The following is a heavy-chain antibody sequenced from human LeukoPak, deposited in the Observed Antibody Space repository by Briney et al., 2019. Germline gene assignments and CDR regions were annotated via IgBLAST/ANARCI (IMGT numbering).Heavy chain of an antibody. J-gene: IGHJ4*02. D-gene: IGHD6-19*01. CDR3: ATLAVAGTHFDY. CDR1: GYTFTGYY. CDR2: FDPEDGET. V-gene: IGHV1-24*01. Sequence: ASVKVSCKASGYTFTGYYMHWVRQAPGKGLEWMGGFDPEDGETIYAQKFQGRVTMTEDTSTDTAYMELSSLRSEDTAVYYCATLAVAGTHFDYWGQGTLVTVSS.